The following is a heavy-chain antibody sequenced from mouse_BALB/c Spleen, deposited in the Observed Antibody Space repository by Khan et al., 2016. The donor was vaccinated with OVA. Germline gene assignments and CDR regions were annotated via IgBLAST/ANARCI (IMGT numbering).Heavy chain of an antibody. CDR2: INTHSGVP. V-gene: IGHV9-4*02. Sequence: QLLETGPELKKPGETVRISCKASGYTFTTAGIQWVQKMPGKGLKWIGWINTHSGVPKYAEDFKGRFAFSLEISVNTAYLQITNLINKDTATYYGAGGEAANYKNDGGAMEYWGQGTSVTVSS. CDR1: GYTFTTAG. CDR3: AGGEAANYKNDGGAMEY. D-gene: IGHD2-12*01. J-gene: IGHJ4*01.